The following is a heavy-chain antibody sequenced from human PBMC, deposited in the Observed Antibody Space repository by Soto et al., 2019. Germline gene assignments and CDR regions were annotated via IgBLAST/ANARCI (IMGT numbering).Heavy chain of an antibody. Sequence: ASVKVSGKASGYTFTSYGISWVRQAPGQGLEWMGWISAYNGNTNYAQKLQGRVTMTTDTSTSTAYMELRSLRSDDTAVYYCARVVLDYYYDSSGTPFFDYWGQGTLVTVSS. CDR3: ARVVLDYYYDSSGTPFFDY. CDR2: ISAYNGNT. D-gene: IGHD3-22*01. J-gene: IGHJ4*02. V-gene: IGHV1-18*01. CDR1: GYTFTSYG.